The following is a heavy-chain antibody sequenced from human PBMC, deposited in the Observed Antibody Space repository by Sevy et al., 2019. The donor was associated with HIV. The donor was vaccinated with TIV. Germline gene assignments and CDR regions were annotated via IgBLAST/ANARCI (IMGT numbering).Heavy chain of an antibody. CDR2: ISYDGSNK. CDR3: ARDTRKLRFLELAY. Sequence: GGSLRLSCAASGFTFSSYAMHWVRQAPGKVLEWVAVISYDGSNKYYADSVKGRFTISRDNSKNTLYLQMNSLRAEDTAVYYCARDTRKLRFLELAYWGQGTLVTVSS. V-gene: IGHV3-30-3*01. CDR1: GFTFSSYA. D-gene: IGHD3-3*01. J-gene: IGHJ4*02.